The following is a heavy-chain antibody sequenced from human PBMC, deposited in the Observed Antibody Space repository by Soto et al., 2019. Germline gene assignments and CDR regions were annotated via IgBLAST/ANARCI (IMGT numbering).Heavy chain of an antibody. J-gene: IGHJ6*02. CDR1: GGSIRGHYW. CDR3: XXQXXXYTLDV. CDR2: TYHGGAT. V-gene: IGHV4-4*02. Sequence: QVQLQESGPGLVKPSGTLSLTCAVSGGSIRGHYWWSWVRQTPGKGLEWIGGTYHGGATYYNPSLXXRXXXXXXXXXXXXXXXXXXXXXXXXXXXXXXXQXXXYTLDVWGQGTTVTVSS.